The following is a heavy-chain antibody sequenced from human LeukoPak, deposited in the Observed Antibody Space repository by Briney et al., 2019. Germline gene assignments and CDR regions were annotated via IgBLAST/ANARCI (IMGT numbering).Heavy chain of an antibody. Sequence: GGSLRLSCAASGFTFSSSAMHWVRQAPGKGLEWVAVIWYDGSNKYYADSVKGRFTISRDNSKNTLYLQMNSLRAEDTAVYYCARGSRPHYYDSSGYYHFAYWGQGTLVTVSS. CDR2: IWYDGSNK. CDR3: ARGSRPHYYDSSGYYHFAY. D-gene: IGHD3-22*01. J-gene: IGHJ4*02. CDR1: GFTFSSSA. V-gene: IGHV3-33*01.